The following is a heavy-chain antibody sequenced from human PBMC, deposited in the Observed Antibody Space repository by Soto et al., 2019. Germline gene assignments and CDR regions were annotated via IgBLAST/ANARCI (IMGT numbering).Heavy chain of an antibody. CDR3: ARCQGSFRLSSSWYVAY. D-gene: IGHD6-13*01. V-gene: IGHV4-34*01. CDR1: GGSFSGYY. J-gene: IGHJ4*02. CDR2: INHSGST. Sequence: PSETLSLTCAVYGGSFSGYYWSWIRQPPGKGLEWIGEINHSGSTNYNPSLKSRVTISVDTSKNQFSLKLSPVTAADTAVYYCARCQGSFRLSSSWYVAYWGQGTLVTVSS.